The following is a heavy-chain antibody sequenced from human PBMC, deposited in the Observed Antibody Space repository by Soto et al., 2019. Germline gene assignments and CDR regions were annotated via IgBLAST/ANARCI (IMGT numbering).Heavy chain of an antibody. CDR1: GYTFTNYG. CDR3: SRGTSIPASGDY. CDR2: VSAYNGER. D-gene: IGHD6-6*01. Sequence: QVQLVQSGAEVKKPGASVKVSCKASGYTFTNYGINWVRQAPGQGLEWLGWVSAYNGERRYPQRVQVRVIMTTDTSTTTAYMELRSLRSDDTAVYYCSRGTSIPASGDYWGQGTLVTVSS. V-gene: IGHV1-18*01. J-gene: IGHJ4*01.